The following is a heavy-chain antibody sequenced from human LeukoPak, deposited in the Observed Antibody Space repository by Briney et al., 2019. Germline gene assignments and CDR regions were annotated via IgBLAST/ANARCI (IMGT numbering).Heavy chain of an antibody. V-gene: IGHV4-4*09. Sequence: SETLSLTCTVSGGSISNYYWGWIRQPPGKGLEWIGYIFSSGSFNYNPSLRSRAIGSVDTSQNQFSLKLSSVTAADTALYYCARLPRVGAYYRGYYFDYWGQGILVTVPS. CDR1: GGSISNYY. J-gene: IGHJ4*02. CDR3: ARLPRVGAYYRGYYFDY. D-gene: IGHD1-26*01. CDR2: IFSSGSF.